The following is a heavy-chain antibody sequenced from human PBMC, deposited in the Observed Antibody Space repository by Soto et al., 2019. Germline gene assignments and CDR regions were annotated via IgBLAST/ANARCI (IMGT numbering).Heavy chain of an antibody. CDR1: GGSISSSNW. CDR2: IYHSGST. J-gene: IGHJ6*02. CDR3: ARESWGWVRGVIETSYGMDV. V-gene: IGHV4-4*02. D-gene: IGHD3-10*01. Sequence: SETLSLTCAVSGGSISSSNWWSWVRQPPGKGLEWIGEIYHSGSTNYNPSLKSRVTISVDKSKNQFSLKLSSVTAADTAVYYCARESWGWVRGVIETSYGMDVWGQGTTVTVSS.